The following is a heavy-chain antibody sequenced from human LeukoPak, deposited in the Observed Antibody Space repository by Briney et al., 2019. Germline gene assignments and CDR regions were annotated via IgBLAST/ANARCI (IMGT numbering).Heavy chain of an antibody. CDR2: ISGSGGST. J-gene: IGHJ4*02. CDR3: AKERMVRGEYLSYYFDY. V-gene: IGHV3-23*01. D-gene: IGHD3-10*01. CDR1: GFTFSRYA. Sequence: GGSLRLSCAASGFTFSRYAMSWVRQAPGKGLEWVSAISGSGGSTYYADSVKGRFTISRDNSKNTLYLQMNSLRAEDTAVYYCAKERMVRGEYLSYYFDYWGQGTLVTVSS.